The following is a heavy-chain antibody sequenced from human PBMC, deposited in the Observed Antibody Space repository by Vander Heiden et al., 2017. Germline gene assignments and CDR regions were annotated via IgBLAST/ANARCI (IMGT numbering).Heavy chain of an antibody. CDR1: GYTFNGYF. CDR3: ARGPSNYYGMDV. CDR2: IDPNSGII. Sequence: QVQLVQSGAEGKKPGASVKVSCKAAGYTFNGYFMPWVRQAPGQGLEWMGWIDPNSGIINFAQRFLGRVTMTRDTSISTAYMELSRLTSDDTAVYYCARGPSNYYGMDVWGQGTTVTVSS. J-gene: IGHJ6*02. V-gene: IGHV1-2*02.